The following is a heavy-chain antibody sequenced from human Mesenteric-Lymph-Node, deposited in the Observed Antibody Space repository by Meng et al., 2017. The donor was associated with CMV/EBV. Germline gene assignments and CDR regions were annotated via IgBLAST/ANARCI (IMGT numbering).Heavy chain of an antibody. J-gene: IGHJ6*02. V-gene: IGHV3-7*03. CDR3: AKIQGYCSSSSCPYYYYGMDI. CDR2: IKQDGSEK. D-gene: IGHD2-2*01. CDR1: GFTFSSYA. Sequence: GESLKISCAASGFTFSSYAMSWVRQAPGKGLEWVANIKQDGSEKYYVDSVKGRFTISRDNAKNSLYLQMNSLRAEDTAVYYCAKIQGYCSSSSCPYYYYGMDIWGQGTTVTVSS.